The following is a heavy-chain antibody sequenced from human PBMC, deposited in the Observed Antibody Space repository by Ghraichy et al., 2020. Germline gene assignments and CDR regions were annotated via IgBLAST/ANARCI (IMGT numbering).Heavy chain of an antibody. D-gene: IGHD6-19*01. CDR3: ARDESIGGWYGGSYFDY. Sequence: SETLSLTCTVSGGSISSYYWSWIRQPPGKGLEWIGYIYYSGSTNYNPSLKSRVTISVDTSKNQFSLKLSSVTAADTAVYYCARDESIGGWYGGSYFDYWGQGTLVTVSS. V-gene: IGHV4-59*01. J-gene: IGHJ4*02. CDR1: GGSISSYY. CDR2: IYYSGST.